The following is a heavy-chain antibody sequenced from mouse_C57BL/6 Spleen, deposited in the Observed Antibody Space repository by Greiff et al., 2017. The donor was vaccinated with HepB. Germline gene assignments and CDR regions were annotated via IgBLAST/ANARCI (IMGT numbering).Heavy chain of an antibody. J-gene: IGHJ2*01. CDR2: IDPSDSYT. CDR1: GYTFTSYW. Sequence: QVQLQQPGAELVMPGASVKLSCKASGYTFTSYWMHWVKQRPGQGLEWIGEIDPSDSYTNYNQKFKGKSTLTVDTSSSTAYMQLSSLTSEDSAVYYCARECFFDYWGQGTTLTVSS. CDR3: ARECFFDY. V-gene: IGHV1-69*01.